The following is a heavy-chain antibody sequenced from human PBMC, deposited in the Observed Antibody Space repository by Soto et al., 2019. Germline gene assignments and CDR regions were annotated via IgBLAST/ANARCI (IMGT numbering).Heavy chain of an antibody. CDR2: TNYRSTWYT. CDR1: GDSVSSNNVA. V-gene: IGHV6-1*01. CDR3: ARDRVVYSPYYYGMDV. D-gene: IGHD2-8*02. J-gene: IGHJ6*02. Sequence: PSQTLSLTCVISGDSVSSNNVAWNWIRQSPSRGLEWLGRTNYRSTWYTDYAVSVKSRITIIPDTSKNQFSLQLNSVTPEDTAVYYCARDRVVYSPYYYGMDVWGQGTTVTVSS.